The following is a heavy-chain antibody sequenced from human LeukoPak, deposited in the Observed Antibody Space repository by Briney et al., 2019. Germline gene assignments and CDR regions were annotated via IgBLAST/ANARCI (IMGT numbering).Heavy chain of an antibody. D-gene: IGHD6-19*01. J-gene: IGHJ4*02. V-gene: IGHV1-18*04. CDR2: ISAYNGNT. Sequence: ASVKVSCKASGYTFTGYYMHWVRQAPGQGLEWMGWISAYNGNTNYAQKLQGRVTMTTDTSTRTAYMELRSLRSDDTAVYYCASGDEAGYSSGWYAYWGQGTLVTVSS. CDR1: GYTFTGYY. CDR3: ASGDEAGYSSGWYAY.